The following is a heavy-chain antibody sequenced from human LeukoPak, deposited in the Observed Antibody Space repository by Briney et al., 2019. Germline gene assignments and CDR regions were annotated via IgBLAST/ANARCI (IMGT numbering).Heavy chain of an antibody. Sequence: KSSETLSLTCTVSGGSISSYYWSWIRQPPGKGLEWIGYISYSGSTNYNPSLKSRVTISIDTSKNHFSLKLSSVTAADTAVYFCARDGITGPRFYNWFDPWGQGTLVTVSS. CDR1: GGSISSYY. CDR3: ARDGITGPRFYNWFDP. J-gene: IGHJ5*02. V-gene: IGHV4-59*01. CDR2: ISYSGST. D-gene: IGHD1-20*01.